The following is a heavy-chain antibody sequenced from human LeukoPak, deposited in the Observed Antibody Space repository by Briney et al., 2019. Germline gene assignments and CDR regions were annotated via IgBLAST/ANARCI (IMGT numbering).Heavy chain of an antibody. Sequence: PGGSLRLSCAASGFTFSGYGMHWVRQAPGKGLGWVAFLRYDGSNTYYADSVKGQFTISRDNAKNSLYLQMNSLRAEDTAVYYCAELGITMIGGVWGKGTTVTISS. D-gene: IGHD3-10*02. J-gene: IGHJ6*04. CDR3: AELGITMIGGV. CDR1: GFTFSGYG. V-gene: IGHV3-30*02. CDR2: LRYDGSNT.